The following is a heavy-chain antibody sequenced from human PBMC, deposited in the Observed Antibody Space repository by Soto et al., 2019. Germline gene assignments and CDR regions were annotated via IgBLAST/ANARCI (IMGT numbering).Heavy chain of an antibody. CDR2: IYYSGST. CDR3: ARVRIAAAAILYYFDY. Sequence: QVQLQESGPGLVKPSQTLSLTCTVSGGSISSGDYYWSWIRQPPGKGLEWIGYIYYSGSTYYNPSLKSRVTISVDTSKNQFSLKLSSVTAADTAVYYCARVRIAAAAILYYFDYWGQGTLVTVSS. J-gene: IGHJ4*02. V-gene: IGHV4-30-4*01. D-gene: IGHD6-13*01. CDR1: GGSISSGDYY.